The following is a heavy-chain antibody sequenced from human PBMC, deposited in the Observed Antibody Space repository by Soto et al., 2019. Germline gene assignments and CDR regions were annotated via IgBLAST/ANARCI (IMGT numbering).Heavy chain of an antibody. J-gene: IGHJ4*02. D-gene: IGHD3-3*01. CDR3: ARGGLRFLEWSRY. Sequence: QVQLVQSGAEVKKPGSSVKVSCKASGGTFSSYAISWVRQAPGQGLEWMGGIIPIFGTANYAQKFQGRVTXTXDXXRSTADMELSSLRSEDTAVYYCARGGLRFLEWSRYWGQGTLVTVSS. CDR1: GGTFSSYA. V-gene: IGHV1-69*05. CDR2: IIPIFGTA.